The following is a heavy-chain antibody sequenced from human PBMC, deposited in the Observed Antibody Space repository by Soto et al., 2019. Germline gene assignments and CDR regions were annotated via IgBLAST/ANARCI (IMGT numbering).Heavy chain of an antibody. CDR2: IYWDDDK. J-gene: IGHJ2*01. CDR3: SFFQAEDGIRDVRSVSAFLLNRSSDL. D-gene: IGHD3-10*02. V-gene: IGHV2-5*02. Sequence: VAWIRQPPGKALEWLALIYWDDDKRYSPSLKSRLTITKDTSKNQVVLTMTNMDPVDTATYYCSFFQAEDGIRDVRSVSAFLLNRSSDL.